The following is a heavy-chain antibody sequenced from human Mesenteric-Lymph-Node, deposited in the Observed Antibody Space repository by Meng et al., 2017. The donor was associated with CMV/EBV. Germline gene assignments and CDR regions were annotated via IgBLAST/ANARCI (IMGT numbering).Heavy chain of an antibody. CDR1: GFTVSTTY. D-gene: IGHD1-1*01. J-gene: IGHJ4*02. CDR3: ARGGRGSGTHWRHFDY. V-gene: IGHV3-66*02. Sequence: GGSLRLSCAVSGFTVSTTYWSWVRQAPGKGLEWVSVFYTNGDTYYADSVKGRFTISRDNSKNALYLQMNSLRAEVTAVYYCARGGRGSGTHWRHFDYWGRGTLVTVSS. CDR2: FYTNGDT.